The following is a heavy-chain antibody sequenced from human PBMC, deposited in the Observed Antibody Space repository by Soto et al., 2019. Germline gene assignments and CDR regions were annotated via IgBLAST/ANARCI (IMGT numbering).Heavy chain of an antibody. Sequence: PSETLSLTCSVSGGSVSSGNYYWSWIRQPPGKGLEWIGYVYYSGTTNYNPSLKSRVTISVDTSKNQFSLKLSSVTAADTAVYYCASPGIAAAGTFDYWGQGTLVTVSS. CDR3: ASPGIAAAGTFDY. CDR1: GGSVSSGNYY. J-gene: IGHJ4*02. CDR2: VYYSGTT. D-gene: IGHD6-13*01. V-gene: IGHV4-61*01.